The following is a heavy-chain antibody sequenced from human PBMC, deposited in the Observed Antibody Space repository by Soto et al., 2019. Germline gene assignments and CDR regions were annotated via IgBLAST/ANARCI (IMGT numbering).Heavy chain of an antibody. V-gene: IGHV6-1*01. CDR1: GDSVSSNSDA. CDR2: TYYRSKWYN. J-gene: IGHJ6*02. D-gene: IGHD3-3*01. Sequence: SPTLSLTCAISGDSVSSNSDAWNWIRQSPSRGLEWLGRTYYRSKWYNDYAVSVKSRITINPDTSKNQFSLQLNSVTPEDTAVYYCARDLYPRFLEWLHGMDVWGQGTTVTVSS. CDR3: ARDLYPRFLEWLHGMDV.